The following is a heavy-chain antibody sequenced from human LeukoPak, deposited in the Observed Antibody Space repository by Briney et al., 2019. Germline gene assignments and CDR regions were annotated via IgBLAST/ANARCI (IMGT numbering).Heavy chain of an antibody. V-gene: IGHV4-39*01. CDR3: ARNSNPGYCSSGSCYLVHFDY. J-gene: IGHJ4*02. CDR1: GGSLSSTSYY. D-gene: IGHD2-15*01. Sequence: SETQSLTCTVSGGSLSSTSYYWGWIRQPPGKGLEWIGSIYYSGSTYYNPSLKSRVTISVDTSKNQFSLKLNSVTAADTAVYYCARNSNPGYCSSGSCYLVHFDYWGQGTLVTVSS. CDR2: IYYSGST.